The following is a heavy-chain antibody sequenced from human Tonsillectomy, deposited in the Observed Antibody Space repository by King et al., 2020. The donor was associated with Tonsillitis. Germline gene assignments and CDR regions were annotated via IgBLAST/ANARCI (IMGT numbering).Heavy chain of an antibody. CDR2: IKSDTGGT. V-gene: IGHV1-2*02. CDR1: GYTFTDYY. D-gene: IGHD2-2*01. CDR3: ARDFCGKTSCYPYDY. Sequence: QLVQSGAEVKKPGASVKVSCQASGYTFTDYYIHWVRQAPGQGLEWMGWIKSDTGGTKYRQKFQGRVTMTRDTSISTAYMELTSLRSDDTAVYYCARDFCGKTSCYPYDYWGPGPQVTVSS. J-gene: IGHJ4*02.